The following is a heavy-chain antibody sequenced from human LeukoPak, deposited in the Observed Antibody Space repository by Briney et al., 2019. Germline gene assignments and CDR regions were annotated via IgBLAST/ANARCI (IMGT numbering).Heavy chain of an antibody. D-gene: IGHD2-15*01. CDR3: ARLGGPHSPFDN. V-gene: IGHV5-51*01. CDR2: IYPGDSDT. Sequence: GESLKISCKSSGYSYTSYWIGWVRQMPGKGLEWIGIIYPGDSDTRYSRSFQGQVTISADKSLRTAYLQWRSLKASDTGIYFCARLGGPHSPFDNWGQGIRVIVSS. J-gene: IGHJ4*02. CDR1: GYSYTSYW.